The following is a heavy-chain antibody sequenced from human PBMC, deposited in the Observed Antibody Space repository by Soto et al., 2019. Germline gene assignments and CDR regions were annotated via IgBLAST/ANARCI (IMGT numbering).Heavy chain of an antibody. J-gene: IGHJ4*02. CDR2: ISDDGASI. D-gene: IGHD5-18*01. CDR1: GFSFSSFA. V-gene: IGHV3-48*03. Sequence: EVQLVESGGALVQPGGSLRLSCEASGFSFSSFAMNWVRQAPGRGLEWVSYISDDGASIYYADSLKGRFTISRDNAKNSLSLQMNNLRAEETAVYYCARENSVQAWLHHFDHWGLGTLVTVSS. CDR3: ARENSVQAWLHHFDH.